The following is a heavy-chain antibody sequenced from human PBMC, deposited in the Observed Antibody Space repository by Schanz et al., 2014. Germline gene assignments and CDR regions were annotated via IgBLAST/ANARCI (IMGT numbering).Heavy chain of an antibody. CDR1: GFTFSSYS. Sequence: EVQLVESGGGLVQPGGSLRLSCAASGFTFSSYSMNWVRQAPGKGLEWVSALSEGGGGTHYADSVRGRFTISRDNFKGALYLQMSSLRAEDTAVYYCAKSLESCPGGRCSRGYFDYWGQGTLVTVSS. CDR2: LSEGGGGT. J-gene: IGHJ4*02. V-gene: IGHV3-23*04. CDR3: AKSLESCPGGRCSRGYFDY. D-gene: IGHD2-8*02.